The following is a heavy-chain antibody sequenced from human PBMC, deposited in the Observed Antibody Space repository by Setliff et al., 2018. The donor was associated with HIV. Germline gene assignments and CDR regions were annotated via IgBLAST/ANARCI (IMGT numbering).Heavy chain of an antibody. J-gene: IGHJ4*02. CDR1: GYSIGDYA. CDR2: IRSTAYGGPI. CDR3: TRARGAAGTSLYFDY. V-gene: IGHV3-49*04. D-gene: IGHD6-13*01. Sequence: GGSLRLSCTASGYSIGDYALNWVRQAPGKGLEWIGFIRSTAYGGPIEYAASVKGRFTISRDDSKNIAYLQMNSLKTEDTAMYYCTRARGAAGTSLYFDYWGQGTLVTVSS.